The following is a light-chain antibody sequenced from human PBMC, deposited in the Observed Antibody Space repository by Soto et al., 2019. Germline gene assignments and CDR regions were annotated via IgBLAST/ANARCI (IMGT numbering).Light chain of an antibody. CDR2: DAS. Sequence: IVLTQSPATLSLSPGERATLSCRASQSVSSYLAWYQQTPGQAPRPLIYDASNRATGIPARFSGSGSGTDFTLTISSLDPEDCAVYYCQQRSNWPSITVGQGTRMEIK. CDR3: QQRSNWPSIT. CDR1: QSVSSY. J-gene: IGKJ5*01. V-gene: IGKV3-11*01.